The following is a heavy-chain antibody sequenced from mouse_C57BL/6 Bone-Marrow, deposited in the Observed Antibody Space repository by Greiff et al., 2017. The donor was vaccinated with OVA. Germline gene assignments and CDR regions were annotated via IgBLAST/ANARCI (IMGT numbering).Heavy chain of an antibody. CDR3: ARDGQRVWFAY. Sequence: VKLQQPGAELVKPGASVKLSCKASGYTFTSYWMHWVKQRPGQGLEWIGMIHPNSGSTNYNEKFKSKATLTVDKSSSTAYMQLSSLTSEDSAVYYCARDGQRVWFAYWGQGTLVTVSA. V-gene: IGHV1-64*01. CDR2: IHPNSGST. J-gene: IGHJ3*01. D-gene: IGHD3-3*01. CDR1: GYTFTSYW.